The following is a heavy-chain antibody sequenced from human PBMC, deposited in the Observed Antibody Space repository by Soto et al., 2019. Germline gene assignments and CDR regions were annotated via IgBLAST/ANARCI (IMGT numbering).Heavy chain of an antibody. Sequence: QVQLVQSGAEVKKPGASVKVSCKASGYTFTSYGISWVRQAPGQGLEWMGWISAYNGNTNYAQKLQGRVTMTTDTATSTASMELRSRRSDDTAVYYCARVIEYYYDSSVYYYEHYYYYGMDVWGQGTTVTVSS. V-gene: IGHV1-18*01. D-gene: IGHD3-22*01. CDR2: ISAYNGNT. J-gene: IGHJ6*02. CDR1: GYTFTSYG. CDR3: ARVIEYYYDSSVYYYEHYYYYGMDV.